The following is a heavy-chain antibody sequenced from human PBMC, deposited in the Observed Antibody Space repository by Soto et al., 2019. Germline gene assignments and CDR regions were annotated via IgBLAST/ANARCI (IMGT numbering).Heavy chain of an antibody. CDR3: ARDVPRMDV. V-gene: IGHV1-18*01. CDR2: INTDNGNT. CDR1: GYSFAIYG. D-gene: IGHD2-2*01. Sequence: QVQLVQSGAELKKHGASVKVSCKTSGYSFAIYGINWVRQAPGQGLEWMGYINTDNGNTYYTQKFQGRVALTADASTTTAYMELRSLRSDDTAVYYCARDVPRMDVWGQGTTVTVSS. J-gene: IGHJ6*02.